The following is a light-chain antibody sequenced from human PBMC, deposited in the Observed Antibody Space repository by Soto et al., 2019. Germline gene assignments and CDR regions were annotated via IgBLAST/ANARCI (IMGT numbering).Light chain of an antibody. CDR1: KLGDKY. J-gene: IGLJ3*02. Sequence: SSELTQPPSVSVSPGQTARITCSGDKLGDKYVCWYQQKPGQSTVVVIYQDSKRPSGIPERFSGSNSGNTATLTISGTQAMDEADYYCQAWDRSTAVFGGGTKLTVL. V-gene: IGLV3-1*01. CDR2: QDS. CDR3: QAWDRSTAV.